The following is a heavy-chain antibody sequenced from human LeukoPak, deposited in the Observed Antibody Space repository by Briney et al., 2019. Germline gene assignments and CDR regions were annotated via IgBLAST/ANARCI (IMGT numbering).Heavy chain of an antibody. CDR1: GASFSSSTYY. V-gene: IGHV4-39*07. D-gene: IGHD3-16*02. J-gene: IGHJ4*02. CDR3: ARADVRPGYVWGSYRPIDY. Sequence: SETLSLTCTVSGASFSSSTYYWGWIRQSPGKGLEWIGSIYYSGSTYYNPSLKSRVTISVDTSENQFSLELSSVTAADTAVYYCARADVRPGYVWGSYRPIDYWGQGTLVTVSS. CDR2: IYYSGST.